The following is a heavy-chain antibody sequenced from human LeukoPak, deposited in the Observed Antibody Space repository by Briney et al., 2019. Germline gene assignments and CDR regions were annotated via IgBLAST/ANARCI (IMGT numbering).Heavy chain of an antibody. CDR3: ARGYDFWSGYLFDY. Sequence: ASVKVSCKASGYTFTGNYMHWVRQAPGQGLEWMGRIIPILGIANYAQKFQGRVTITADKSTSTAYMELSSLRSEDTAVYYCARGYDFWSGYLFDYWGQGTLVTVSS. CDR1: GYTFTGNY. D-gene: IGHD3-3*01. V-gene: IGHV1-69*04. CDR2: IIPILGIA. J-gene: IGHJ4*02.